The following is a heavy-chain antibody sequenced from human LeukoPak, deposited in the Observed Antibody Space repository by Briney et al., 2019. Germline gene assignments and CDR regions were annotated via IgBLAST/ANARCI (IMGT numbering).Heavy chain of an antibody. CDR2: IIPILGIA. J-gene: IGHJ5*02. V-gene: IGHV1-69*04. D-gene: IGHD3-3*01. CDR1: GGTSISYA. Sequence: SVKVSCKASGGTSISYAISWVRQAAGQGLEWMERIIPILGIANYAQKFQGRVTITADKSTSTAYMELSSLRSEDTAVYYCARDLEGSGYNWFDPWGQGTLVTVSS. CDR3: ARDLEGSGYNWFDP.